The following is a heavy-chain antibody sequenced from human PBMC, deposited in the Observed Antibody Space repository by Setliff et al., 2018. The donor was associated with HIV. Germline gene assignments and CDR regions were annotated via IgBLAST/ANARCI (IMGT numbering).Heavy chain of an antibody. CDR2: IDPQDGET. Sequence: GASVKVSCKASGYTFTDYYMHWVQQAPGKGLAWMGRIDPQDGETTFAEKFQGRVTVTAGTSTDIAYMELSSLRSDDTAVYYCAAIAYSRPDYWGQGTLVTVSS. D-gene: IGHD4-4*01. CDR1: GYTFTDYY. CDR3: AAIAYSRPDY. J-gene: IGHJ4*02. V-gene: IGHV1-69-2*01.